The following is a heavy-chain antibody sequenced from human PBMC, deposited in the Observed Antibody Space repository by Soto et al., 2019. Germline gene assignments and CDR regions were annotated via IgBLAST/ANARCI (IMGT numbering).Heavy chain of an antibody. V-gene: IGHV3-64D*06. J-gene: IGHJ4*02. D-gene: IGHD3-22*01. CDR3: VIPNYYDTSGYYGPQEMWGY. CDR2: IRSNGGST. CDR1: GFTFSTYT. Sequence: GGSLRLSCSTSGFTFSTYTMHWVRQAPGKGLEYVSAIRSNGGSTYYADSVKGRFTISRDNSKNTLYLQMSSLRPEDTAVYYCVIPNYYDTSGYYGPQEMWGYWGQGTLVTVTS.